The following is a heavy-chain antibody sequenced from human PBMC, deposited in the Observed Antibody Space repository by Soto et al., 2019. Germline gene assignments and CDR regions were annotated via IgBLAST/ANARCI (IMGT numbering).Heavy chain of an antibody. CDR3: ARSFRQWLVDS. V-gene: IGHV3-33*01. J-gene: IGHJ4*02. CDR1: GFTFSSYD. D-gene: IGHD6-19*01. CDR2: IWYDGSNK. Sequence: PGGSLRLSCSASGFTFSSYDMDWVRQAPGKGLEWVGIIWYDGSNKYYADSVKGRFTISRDNSKNTLYLEVNSLRPDDTAVYYCARSFRQWLVDSWGQGALVSVSS.